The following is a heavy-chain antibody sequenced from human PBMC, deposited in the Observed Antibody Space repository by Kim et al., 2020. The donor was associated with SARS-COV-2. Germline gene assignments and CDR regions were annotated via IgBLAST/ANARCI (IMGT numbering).Heavy chain of an antibody. Sequence: SQTLSLTCAISGDSVSSNSAAWNWIRQSPSRGLEWLGRTYYRSKWYNDYAVSVKSRITINPDTSKNQFSLQLNSVTPEDTAVYYCARGYYYDSSGYYYYYGMDVWGQGTTVNVSS. V-gene: IGHV6-1*01. J-gene: IGHJ6*02. CDR2: TYYRSKWYN. D-gene: IGHD3-22*01. CDR1: GDSVSSNSAA. CDR3: ARGYYYDSSGYYYYYGMDV.